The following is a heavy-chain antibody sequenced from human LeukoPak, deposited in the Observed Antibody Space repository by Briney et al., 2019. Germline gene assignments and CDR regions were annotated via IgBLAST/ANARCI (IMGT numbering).Heavy chain of an antibody. CDR3: IRLWFGEFI. D-gene: IGHD3-10*01. CDR1: GFTFSNVW. J-gene: IGHJ3*02. CDR2: IKSKSDGGTT. Sequence: PEGSLRLFCTASGFTFSNVWMSWVRQAPGKGLEWVGRIKSKSDGGTTDYAAPVKGRFTISRDDSKNTLYLQMSSLKTEDTAVYYCIRLWFGEFIWGQGTMVSVSS. V-gene: IGHV3-15*01.